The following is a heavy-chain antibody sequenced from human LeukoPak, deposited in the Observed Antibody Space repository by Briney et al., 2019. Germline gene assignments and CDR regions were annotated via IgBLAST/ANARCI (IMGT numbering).Heavy chain of an antibody. Sequence: SETLSLTCAVYGGSFSGYYWGWIRQPPGKGLEWIGEINHSGSTNYNPSLKSRVTISVDTSKNQFSLKLSSVTAADTAVYYCARLPVVRGVTRGDYWGQGTLVTVSS. CDR3: ARLPVVRGVTRGDY. CDR2: INHSGST. CDR1: GGSFSGYY. J-gene: IGHJ4*02. V-gene: IGHV4-34*01. D-gene: IGHD3-10*01.